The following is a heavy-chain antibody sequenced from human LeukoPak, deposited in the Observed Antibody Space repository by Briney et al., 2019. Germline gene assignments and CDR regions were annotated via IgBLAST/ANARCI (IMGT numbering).Heavy chain of an antibody. J-gene: IGHJ3*02. CDR1: GFSFSSYG. V-gene: IGHV3-33*01. CDR3: ARESSDAFDI. Sequence: GGSLRLSCAASGFSFSSYGMHWVRQAPGKGLEWVAVIWYDGSNKYYADSVKGRFTISRDNSKNMLYPQLNSLRAEDTAVFYCARESSDAFDIWGQGTMVTVSS. CDR2: IWYDGSNK.